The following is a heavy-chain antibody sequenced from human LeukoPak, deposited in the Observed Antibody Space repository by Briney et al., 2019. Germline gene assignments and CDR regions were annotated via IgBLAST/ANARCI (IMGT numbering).Heavy chain of an antibody. D-gene: IGHD6-13*01. CDR2: IKQDGSEK. Sequence: KTGGSLRLSCAASGFTFSSYWMSWVRQAPGKGLEWVANIKQDGSEKYYVDSVKGRFTISRDNAKNSLYLQMNSLRAEDTAVYYCARRGAYSSSRLPFDYWGQGTLVTVSS. J-gene: IGHJ4*02. V-gene: IGHV3-7*01. CDR1: GFTFSSYW. CDR3: ARRGAYSSSRLPFDY.